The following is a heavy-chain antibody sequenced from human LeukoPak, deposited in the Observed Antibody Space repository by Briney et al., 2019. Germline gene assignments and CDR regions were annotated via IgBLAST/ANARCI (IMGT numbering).Heavy chain of an antibody. J-gene: IGHJ4*02. CDR2: ISYSGST. V-gene: IGHV4-59*08. D-gene: IGHD6-13*01. CDR1: GGSITNYY. CDR3: VRHGDSSTWSYFDY. Sequence: SETLSLTCTVSGGSITNYYWTWIRQPPGKGLEWIGYISYSGSTNYNPSLKSRVTISVDTSENQFSLRLTSVTAADTAVYYCVRHGDSSTWSYFDYWGRGTLVTVSS.